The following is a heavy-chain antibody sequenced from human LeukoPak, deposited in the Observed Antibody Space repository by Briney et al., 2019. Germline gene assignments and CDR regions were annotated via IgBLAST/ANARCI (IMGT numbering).Heavy chain of an antibody. CDR1: GFTVSSNY. J-gene: IGHJ4*02. CDR2: IYSGGST. V-gene: IGHV3-53*01. D-gene: IGHD3-22*01. Sequence: PGGSLRLSCAASGFTVSSNYMSWVRQAPRKGLEWVSVIYSGGSTYYADSVKGRFTISRDNSKNTLYLQMNSLRAEDTAVYYCARVHSSGYYDFDYWGQGTLVTVSS. CDR3: ARVHSSGYYDFDY.